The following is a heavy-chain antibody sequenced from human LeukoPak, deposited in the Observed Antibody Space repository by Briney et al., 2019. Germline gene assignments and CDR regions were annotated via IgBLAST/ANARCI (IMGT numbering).Heavy chain of an antibody. CDR2: ISGSGGST. Sequence: GGSLRLSCAASGFTFSSYAMSWVRQAPGKGLEWVSAISGSGGSTYYADSVKGRFTISRDNSKNTLHLQMNSLRAEDTAVYYCAKKGFKGYCTGDSCDTEYWGQGTLVTVSS. V-gene: IGHV3-23*01. J-gene: IGHJ4*02. CDR1: GFTFSSYA. CDR3: AKKGFKGYCTGDSCDTEY. D-gene: IGHD2-8*02.